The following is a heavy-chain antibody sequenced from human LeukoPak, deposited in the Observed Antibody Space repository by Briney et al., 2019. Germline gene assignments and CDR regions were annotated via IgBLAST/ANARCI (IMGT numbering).Heavy chain of an antibody. CDR1: GGSISSYY. D-gene: IGHD6-19*01. J-gene: IGHJ6*03. Sequence: SETLSLTCTVSGGSISSYYWSWIRQPAGKGLEWIGRIYTSGSTNYNPSLKSRVTMSVDTSKNQFSLKLSSVTAADTAVYYCARRYSSGSYYYMDVWGRGTTVTVSS. CDR2: IYTSGST. V-gene: IGHV4-4*07. CDR3: ARRYSSGSYYYMDV.